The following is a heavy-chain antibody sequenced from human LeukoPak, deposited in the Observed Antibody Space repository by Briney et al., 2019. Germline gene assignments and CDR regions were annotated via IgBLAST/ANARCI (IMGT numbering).Heavy chain of an antibody. CDR3: VRDGYSSGWSGFDP. Sequence: GGSLRLSCAASGFTFSSSGMNWVRQAPGKGLEWVSYISSSSSTIYSADSVKGRFTTSRDNAKNSLYLQMNSLRDEDTAVYYCVRDGYSSGWSGFDPWGQGTLVTVSS. V-gene: IGHV3-48*02. CDR2: ISSSSSTI. CDR1: GFTFSSSG. D-gene: IGHD6-19*01. J-gene: IGHJ5*02.